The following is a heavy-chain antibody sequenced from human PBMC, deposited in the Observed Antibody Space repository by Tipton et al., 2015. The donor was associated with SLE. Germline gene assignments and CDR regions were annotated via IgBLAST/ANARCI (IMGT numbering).Heavy chain of an antibody. CDR3: ARGPDYSNYYFYRMDV. CDR1: GASISRGSYY. Sequence: TLSLTCSVSGASISRGSYYWTWVRQPPGKGLEWIGEIYHSGTTNYNPSLKSRITISLDKSNNHFSLRLGSLTAADTAVYYCARGPDYSNYYFYRMDVWCQGTTVTVSS. D-gene: IGHD4-11*01. V-gene: IGHV4-4*02. CDR2: IYHSGTT. J-gene: IGHJ6*02.